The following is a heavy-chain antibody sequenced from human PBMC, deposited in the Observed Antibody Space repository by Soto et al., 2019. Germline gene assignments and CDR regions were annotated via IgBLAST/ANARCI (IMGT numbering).Heavy chain of an antibody. CDR3: ARQEESSTYYRAYYFDY. J-gene: IGHJ4*02. Sequence: PSETLSLTCNVSGGSITNSGYYWGWIRQPPGKGLEWIGSLSYSGRTYYSPSLTSRVTISVDTSKNQFSLNLTSVTASDTAVYFCARQEESSTYYRAYYFDYWGQGTLVTVSS. CDR1: GGSITNSGYY. D-gene: IGHD3-22*01. V-gene: IGHV4-39*01. CDR2: LSYSGRT.